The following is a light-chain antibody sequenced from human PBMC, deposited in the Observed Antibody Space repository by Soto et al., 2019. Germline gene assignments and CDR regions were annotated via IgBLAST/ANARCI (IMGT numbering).Light chain of an antibody. CDR3: QQRNNWPLT. Sequence: EIVLTQSPATLALSPGERATLSCRASQSVSSYLAWYQQKPGQAPRLLIYDASNRATGIPVTFSGSGSGTDFTLTISSLEPEDFELYYCQQRNNWPLTFGQGTRLEIK. V-gene: IGKV3-11*01. CDR2: DAS. J-gene: IGKJ5*01. CDR1: QSVSSY.